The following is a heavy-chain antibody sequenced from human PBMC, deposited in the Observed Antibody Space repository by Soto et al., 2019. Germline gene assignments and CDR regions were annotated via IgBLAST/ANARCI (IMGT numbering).Heavy chain of an antibody. CDR3: ARDSSSDYYVFGDSDY. CDR1: GFTFDDYA. Sequence: EVQLVESGGGLVQPGGSLRLSCVVTGFTFDDYAMHWVRQVPGKGLEWVSGISWNSAAINYADSVKGRFTISRDNGKNALYLQMNSLRSEDTALYYCARDSSSDYYVFGDSDYWGQGTRVTVSS. V-gene: IGHV3-9*01. CDR2: ISWNSAAI. D-gene: IGHD2-21*02. J-gene: IGHJ4*02.